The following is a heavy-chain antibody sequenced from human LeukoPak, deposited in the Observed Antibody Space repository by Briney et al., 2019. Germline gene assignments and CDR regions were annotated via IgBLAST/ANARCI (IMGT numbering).Heavy chain of an antibody. D-gene: IGHD3-3*01. CDR1: GFTFSSYA. CDR3: AKDTVVFITIFGVVTEAFDY. J-gene: IGHJ4*02. Sequence: GGSLRLSCAASGFTFSSYAMRWVRQAPGKGLESVSAISGSGGSTYYADSVKGRFTISRDNSKNTLYLQMNSLRAEDTAVYYCAKDTVVFITIFGVVTEAFDYWGQGTLVTVSS. CDR2: ISGSGGST. V-gene: IGHV3-23*01.